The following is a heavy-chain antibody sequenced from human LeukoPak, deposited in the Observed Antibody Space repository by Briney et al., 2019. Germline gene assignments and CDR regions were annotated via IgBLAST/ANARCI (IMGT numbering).Heavy chain of an antibody. J-gene: IGHJ4*02. CDR2: INGDGSWT. CDR3: VSFYETY. V-gene: IGHV3-74*01. Sequence: GGSLRLSCAASGNYWMHWVRQAPGKGLVWVSHINGDGSWTTYADSVKGRFTISKDNAKNTVYLQMNNLGAEDTAVDYCVSFYETYWGRGTLVTVSS. CDR1: GNYW. D-gene: IGHD2-2*01.